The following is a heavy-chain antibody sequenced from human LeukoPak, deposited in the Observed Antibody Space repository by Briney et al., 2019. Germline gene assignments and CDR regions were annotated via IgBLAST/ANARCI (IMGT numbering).Heavy chain of an antibody. J-gene: IGHJ4*02. D-gene: IGHD6-19*01. CDR2: ISEDGSMQ. CDR3: VSEQPGDGWSGFDY. V-gene: IGHV3-30*15. Sequence: GGALRLSCAASGFTFRSYAMDWVRQAPGKGLEWVAVISEDGSMQHYADFLEGRFTISRDNSKNTVSLQMSSLTSEDTAVYFCVSEQPGDGWSGFDYWGQGTLVTVSS. CDR1: GFTFRSYA.